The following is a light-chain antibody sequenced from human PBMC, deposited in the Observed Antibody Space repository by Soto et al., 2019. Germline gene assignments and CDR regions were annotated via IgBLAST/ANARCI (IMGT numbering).Light chain of an antibody. V-gene: IGLV1-44*01. CDR1: RSNIGSNT. Sequence: QSVLTQPPSASGTPGQRVTIACSGGRSNIGSNTVNWYQQVPGTAPKFLIYSNNQRPSGVPDRFSGSKSGTSASLAISGLLAEDEADYYCASWDDSLNGLVFGGGTKLTVL. J-gene: IGLJ2*01. CDR3: ASWDDSLNGLV. CDR2: SNN.